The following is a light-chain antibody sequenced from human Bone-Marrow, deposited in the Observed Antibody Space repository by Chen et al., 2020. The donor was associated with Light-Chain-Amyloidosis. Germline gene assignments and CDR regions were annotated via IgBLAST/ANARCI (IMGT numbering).Light chain of an antibody. V-gene: IGLV1-40*01. J-gene: IGLJ2*01. CDR2: GNN. CDR3: QSYGSRLSGVDVV. CDR1: SSNIGAVYD. Sequence: QSVLTQPPSVSGAPGQRVTISCTGDSSNIGAVYDVHWYQQLPGTAPKLLIYGNNNRPSGVPDRFSGSKFDPAAYLAITGLQAEDEADYYCQSYGSRLSGVDVVFGGGTKLTVL.